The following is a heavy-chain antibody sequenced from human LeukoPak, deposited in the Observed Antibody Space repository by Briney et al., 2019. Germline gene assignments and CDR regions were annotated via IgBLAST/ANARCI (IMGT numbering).Heavy chain of an antibody. Sequence: ASVKVSCKASGYTFTSYGISLVRQAPGQGLEWMGWISVYNGNTNYAQQLQGRVTMTTDTSTSTAYMELRSLRSDDTAVYYCARTGYCSGGSCLTSYYYYYYMDVWGKGTTVAVSS. J-gene: IGHJ6*03. D-gene: IGHD2-15*01. CDR2: ISVYNGNT. CDR1: GYTFTSYG. CDR3: ARTGYCSGGSCLTSYYYYYYMDV. V-gene: IGHV1-18*01.